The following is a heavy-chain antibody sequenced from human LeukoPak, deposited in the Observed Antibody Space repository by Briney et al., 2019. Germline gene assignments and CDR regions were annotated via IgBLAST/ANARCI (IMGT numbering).Heavy chain of an antibody. V-gene: IGHV4-61*02. CDR3: ARAVAGYNWFDP. D-gene: IGHD6-19*01. CDR2: IYTSGST. J-gene: IGHJ5*02. CDR1: GGSISSGSYY. Sequence: SETLSLTCTVSGGSISSGSYYWSWIRQPAGKGLEWIGRIYTSGSTNYNPSLKSRVTISVDTSKNQFSLKLSSVTAADTAVSYCARAVAGYNWFDPWGQGTLVTVSS.